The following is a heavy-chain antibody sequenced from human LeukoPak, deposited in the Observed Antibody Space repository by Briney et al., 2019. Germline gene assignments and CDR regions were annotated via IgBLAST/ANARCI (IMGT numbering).Heavy chain of an antibody. CDR3: ARDPTVTTSGHYYYYMDV. CDR1: GFTFSSYV. D-gene: IGHD4-11*01. Sequence: PGGSLRLSCAASGFTFSSYVMHWVRQAPGKGLEWVAVIWYDGSNKYYADSVKGRFTISRDNSKNTLYLQMNSLKAEDTAVYYCARDPTVTTSGHYYYYMDVWGKGTTVTVSS. J-gene: IGHJ6*03. V-gene: IGHV3-33*01. CDR2: IWYDGSNK.